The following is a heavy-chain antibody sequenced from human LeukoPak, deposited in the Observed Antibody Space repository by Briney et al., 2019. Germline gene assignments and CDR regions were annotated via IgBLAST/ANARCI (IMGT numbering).Heavy chain of an antibody. J-gene: IGHJ6*03. D-gene: IGHD3-9*01. CDR2: INHNGGT. V-gene: IGHV4-34*01. CDR3: ARVAYRYSINDWSRTGLGAYATKYYYYMDV. Sequence: PSETLSLTCAVYGGPFSDYSWTWIRQAPGEGLEWIGEINHNGGTSHNPSLVSRVIMSVDTSKNQFSLKVSSVTAADTAVYYCARVAYRYSINDWSRTGLGAYATKYYYYMDVWGKGTTVTVSS. CDR1: GGPFSDYS.